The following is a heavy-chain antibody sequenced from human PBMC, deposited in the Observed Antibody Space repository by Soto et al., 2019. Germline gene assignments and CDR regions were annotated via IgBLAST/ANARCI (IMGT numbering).Heavy chain of an antibody. CDR1: AYTFTSYG. J-gene: IGHJ5*02. CDR2: ISATNGST. Sequence: ASVKVSCKASAYTFTSYGISWVRQSPGQGLKWIGLISATNGSTSYAQKFQGRVNMTTDTSTSTVYMELSSLRSEDTAVYYCAREHCNYGCCLDWFDPWGQGTLATVSS. D-gene: IGHD4-4*01. CDR3: AREHCNYGCCLDWFDP. V-gene: IGHV1-18*01.